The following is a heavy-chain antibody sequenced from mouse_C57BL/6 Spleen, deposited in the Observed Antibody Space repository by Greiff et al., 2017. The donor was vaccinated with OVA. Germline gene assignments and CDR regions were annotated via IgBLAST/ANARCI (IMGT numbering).Heavy chain of an antibody. CDR1: GYTFTSYW. Sequence: QVQLQQPGAELVRPGTSVKLSCKASGYTFTSYWMHWVKQRPGKGLEWIGVIDPSDSYTNYNQKFKGKATLTVDTSYSTAYMQLSSLTSEDSAVYYCARSWGYDPTAMDYWGQGTSVTVSS. CDR3: ARSWGYDPTAMDY. D-gene: IGHD2-2*01. CDR2: IDPSDSYT. J-gene: IGHJ4*01. V-gene: IGHV1-59*01.